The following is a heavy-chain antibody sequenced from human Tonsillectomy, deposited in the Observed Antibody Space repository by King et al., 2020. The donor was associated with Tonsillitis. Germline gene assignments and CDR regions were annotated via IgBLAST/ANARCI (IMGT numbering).Heavy chain of an antibody. CDR3: ARGGDSMIVVAFDY. V-gene: IGHV4-34*01. CDR1: GGSFSGYY. J-gene: IGHJ4*02. CDR2: INHSGST. Sequence: VQLPQWGAGLLKPSETLSLTCAVYGGSFSGYYWSWIRQPPGKGLEWIGEINHSGSTNYNPSLKSRVTISVDTTKNQFSLKLSSVTAADTAVYYCARGGDSMIVVAFDYWGQGTLVTVFS. D-gene: IGHD3-22*01.